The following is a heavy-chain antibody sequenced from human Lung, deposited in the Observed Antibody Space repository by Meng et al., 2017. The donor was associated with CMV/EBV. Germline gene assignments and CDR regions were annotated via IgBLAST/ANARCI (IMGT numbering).Heavy chain of an antibody. CDR1: GYTFTSYD. CDR3: ARGRAGYCYDGKDV. V-gene: IGHV1-8*03. D-gene: IGHD6-19*01. J-gene: IGHJ6*02. CDR2: MNPNSGNT. Sequence: ASXXVSXKASGYTFTSYDINWVRQATGQGLEWMGWMNPNSGNTGYAQKFQGRVTITRNTSISKAYMELSSLRSEDTAVYYCARGRAGYCYDGKDVWGQGTXVTVSS.